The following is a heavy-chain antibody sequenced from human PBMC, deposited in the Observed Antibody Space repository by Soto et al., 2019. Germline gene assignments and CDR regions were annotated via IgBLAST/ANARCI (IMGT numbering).Heavy chain of an antibody. CDR2: MSGTGGST. V-gene: IGHV3-23*01. CDR3: AIAWFSSGWSPSSVDY. D-gene: IGHD6-19*01. Sequence: EVQLLESGGGLVQPGRSLRLSCAASGFTFSSYAMNWVRQAPGKGLEWVSAMSGTGGSTYYADSVKGRFTISRDNSKNTLYLHMNSLRVEDTAVFYCAIAWFSSGWSPSSVDYWGQGTLVTVSS. J-gene: IGHJ4*02. CDR1: GFTFSSYA.